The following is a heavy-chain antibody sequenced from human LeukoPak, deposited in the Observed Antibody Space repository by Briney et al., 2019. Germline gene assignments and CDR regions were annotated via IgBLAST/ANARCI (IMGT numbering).Heavy chain of an antibody. J-gene: IGHJ3*02. Sequence: SEALSLTCIGTGCTISSYYWSWIRQPPGKGLEWVGYSYYRWSNNYNPSLRSRVTISVDTSKHQFSLKLSSVTAADTAVYYCASVATSSLQGAFDIWGQGTMVTVSS. CDR1: GCTISSYY. D-gene: IGHD5-24*01. CDR2: SYYRWSN. CDR3: ASVATSSLQGAFDI. V-gene: IGHV4-59*01.